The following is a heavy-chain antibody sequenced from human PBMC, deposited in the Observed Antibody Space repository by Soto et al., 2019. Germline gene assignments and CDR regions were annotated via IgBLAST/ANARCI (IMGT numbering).Heavy chain of an antibody. CDR1: GYTFTSCA. Sequence: ASVKVSCKASGYTFTSCAMHWVRQAPGQRLEWMGWINAGNGNTKYSQKFQGRVTITRDTSASTAYMELSSLRSEDTAVYYCARERWELRAFDYWGQGTLVTVSS. D-gene: IGHD1-26*01. CDR3: ARERWELRAFDY. V-gene: IGHV1-3*01. J-gene: IGHJ4*02. CDR2: INAGNGNT.